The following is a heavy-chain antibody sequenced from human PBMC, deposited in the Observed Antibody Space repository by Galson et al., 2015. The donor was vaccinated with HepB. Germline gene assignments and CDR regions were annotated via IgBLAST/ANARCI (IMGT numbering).Heavy chain of an antibody. J-gene: IGHJ4*02. CDR1: GYAFNTYA. D-gene: IGHD2-2*01. CDR2: INAGSDDT. V-gene: IGHV1-3*01. Sequence: SVKVSCKASGYAFNTYAIQWVRQAPGQRLEWMGWINAGSDDTKYSQNFQGRVSITTDTSATTAYMELSSLGSEDTAVYYCTRLLESGIVAVEESFDYWGQGTLVTVSS. CDR3: TRLLESGIVAVEESFDY.